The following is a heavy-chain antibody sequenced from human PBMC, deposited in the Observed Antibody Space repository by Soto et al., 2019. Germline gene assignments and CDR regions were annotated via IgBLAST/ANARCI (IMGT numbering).Heavy chain of an antibody. V-gene: IGHV4-4*07. D-gene: IGHD3-22*01. Sequence: PSETLSLTCTVSGGSISSYYWSWIRQPAGKGLEWIGRIYTSGSTNYNPSLKSRVTMSVDTSKNQFSLKLSSVTAADSAVYYCARDLDHHYDSSGYYWHYYYGMDVWGQGTTVTVSS. CDR3: ARDLDHHYDSSGYYWHYYYGMDV. CDR2: IYTSGST. CDR1: GGSISSYY. J-gene: IGHJ6*02.